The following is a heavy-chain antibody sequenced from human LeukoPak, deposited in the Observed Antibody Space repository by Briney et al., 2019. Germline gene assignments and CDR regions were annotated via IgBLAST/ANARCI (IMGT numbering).Heavy chain of an antibody. CDR1: GFTLKNYW. CDR2: SKYDGSTA. V-gene: IGHV3-74*03. D-gene: IGHD5-18*01. J-gene: IGHJ4*02. CDR3: AKDVLVGDNVDTAMGFDY. Sequence: PGESLRLSCETSGFTLKNYWMSWLRRAPGKGLEWVSRSKYDGSTAMYAESVKGRFTISRDNSKNTLYLQMNSLRAEDTAVYYCAKDVLVGDNVDTAMGFDYWGQGTLVTVSS.